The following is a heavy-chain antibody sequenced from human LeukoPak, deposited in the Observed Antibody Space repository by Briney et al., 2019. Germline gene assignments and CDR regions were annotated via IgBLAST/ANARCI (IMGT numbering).Heavy chain of an antibody. J-gene: IGHJ4*02. CDR3: ASRKNNGPDY. D-gene: IGHD1-14*01. V-gene: IGHV4-34*01. Sequence: GSLRLSCAASGFTFNSYAMSWIRQPPGKGLEWIGEINHSGSTNYNPSLKSRVTISVDTSKNQFSLKLSSVTAADTAVYYCASRKNNGPDYWGQGTLVTVSS. CDR2: INHSGST. CDR1: GFTFNSYA.